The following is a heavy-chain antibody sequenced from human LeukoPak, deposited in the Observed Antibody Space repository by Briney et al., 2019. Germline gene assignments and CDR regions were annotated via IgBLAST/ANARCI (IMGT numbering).Heavy chain of an antibody. CDR1: GGTFSSYA. D-gene: IGHD2-21*02. CDR3: ARGPSSVVTAANWFDP. V-gene: IGHV1-69*04. CDR2: IIPIFGIA. Sequence: SVKVSCKASGGTFSSYAISWVRQAPGQGLEWMGRIIPIFGIANYAQKFQGRVTITADKSTSTAYMEPSSLRSEDTAVYYCARGPSSVVTAANWFDPWGQGTLVTVSS. J-gene: IGHJ5*02.